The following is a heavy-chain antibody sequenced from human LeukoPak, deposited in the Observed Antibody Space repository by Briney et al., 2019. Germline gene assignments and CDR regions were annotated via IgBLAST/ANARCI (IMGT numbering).Heavy chain of an antibody. J-gene: IGHJ4*02. Sequence: GGSLRLSCSAYGFTFSSYSMNWVRQAPGKGLEWVSSISSTSSYMYYADSVKGRFTISRDNAKNSLYLQMNSLKAEDTAIYYCARDLGYTRDYWGQGTLVTVSS. V-gene: IGHV3-21*01. CDR1: GFTFSSYS. CDR3: ARDLGYTRDY. CDR2: ISSTSSYM. D-gene: IGHD5-24*01.